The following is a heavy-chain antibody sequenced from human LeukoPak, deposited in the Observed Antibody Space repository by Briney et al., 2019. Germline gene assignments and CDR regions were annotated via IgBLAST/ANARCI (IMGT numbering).Heavy chain of an antibody. CDR3: ARHNRYNWNAHFDC. J-gene: IGHJ4*02. CDR2: IRFDGSNK. D-gene: IGHD1-1*01. Sequence: GGSLRLSCAPSGFTFSNFGMHWVRQAPGKGLEWVAFIRFDGSNKYYADSVKGRFTISRGNSKNTLSLQTTSLRAEDSAVYYCARHNRYNWNAHFDCWGQGSLVTVSS. V-gene: IGHV3-30*02. CDR1: GFTFSNFG.